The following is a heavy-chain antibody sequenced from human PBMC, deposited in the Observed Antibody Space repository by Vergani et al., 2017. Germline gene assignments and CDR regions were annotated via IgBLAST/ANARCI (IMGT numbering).Heavy chain of an antibody. D-gene: IGHD6-6*01. Sequence: EVQLVQSGAEVKKPGESLRISCKVSGYSFTSYWISWVRQMPGKGLEWMGRIDPSDSYTNYSPSFQGHVTISADKSISTAYLQWSSLKASDTAMYYCARPSRTSSSSPSGDYWSQGTLVTVSS. CDR2: IDPSDSYT. J-gene: IGHJ4*02. CDR1: GYSFTSYW. V-gene: IGHV5-10-1*03. CDR3: ARPSRTSSSSPSGDY.